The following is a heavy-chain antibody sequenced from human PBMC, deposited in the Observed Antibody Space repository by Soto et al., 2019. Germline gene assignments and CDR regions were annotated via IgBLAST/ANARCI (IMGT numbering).Heavy chain of an antibody. Sequence: QVQLVQSGAEVKKPGASVKVSCKASGYTFTGYYMHWVRQAPGQGLEWMGWINPNSGGTNYAQKFQGWVTMTRDTSISTAYMELSRLSSDDTAVYYCARDKLVVVPAAILWDGMDVWGQGTTVTVS. D-gene: IGHD2-2*01. CDR1: GYTFTGYY. CDR2: INPNSGGT. J-gene: IGHJ6*02. V-gene: IGHV1-2*04. CDR3: ARDKLVVVPAAILWDGMDV.